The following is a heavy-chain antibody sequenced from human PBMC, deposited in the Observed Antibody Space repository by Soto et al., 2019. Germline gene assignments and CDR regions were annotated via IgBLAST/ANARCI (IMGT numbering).Heavy chain of an antibody. CDR1: GGSISSGDYY. CDR2: IYYSGST. CDR3: ARGAAKKWDYYYCYGMDV. D-gene: IGHD1-26*01. V-gene: IGHV4-30-4*01. Sequence: SETLSLTCTVSGGSISSGDYYWSWIRQPPGKGLEWIGYIYYSGSTYYNPSLKSRVTISVVTSKNQFSPKLSSVTAADTAVYYCARGAAKKWDYYYCYGMDVWGQGTTVTVSS. J-gene: IGHJ6*02.